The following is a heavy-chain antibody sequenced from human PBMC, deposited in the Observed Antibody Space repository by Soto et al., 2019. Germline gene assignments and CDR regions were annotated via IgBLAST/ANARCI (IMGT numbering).Heavy chain of an antibody. CDR1: GISISTYA. CDR3: AGRQQNYYYYGMDV. D-gene: IGHD6-13*01. Sequence: QVQLVESGGGVVQSGRSLTVSCAASGISISTYAMHWVRQAPGKGLEWVAVISQDGSVKYYADSVNGRFAISRDNPKNTLFPQLTSLGADDTAVYYCAGRQQNYYYYGMDV. V-gene: IGHV3-30*03. CDR2: ISQDGSVK. J-gene: IGHJ6*01.